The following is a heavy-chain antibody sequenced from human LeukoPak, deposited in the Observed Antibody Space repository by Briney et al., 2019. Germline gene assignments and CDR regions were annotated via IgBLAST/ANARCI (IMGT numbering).Heavy chain of an antibody. CDR2: ISYDGSNK. Sequence: GGSLRLSCAASGFTFSSYGMHWVRQAPGKGLEWVAVISYDGSNKYYADSVKGRFTISRDNSKNTVYLQMNSLRPDDTAVYYCAKDVVGQQWLENYWGQGTLVTVSS. CDR1: GFTFSSYG. D-gene: IGHD6-19*01. CDR3: AKDVVGQQWLENY. J-gene: IGHJ4*02. V-gene: IGHV3-30*18.